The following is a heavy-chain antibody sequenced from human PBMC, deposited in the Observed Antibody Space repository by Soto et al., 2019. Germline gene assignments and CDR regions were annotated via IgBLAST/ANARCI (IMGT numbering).Heavy chain of an antibody. CDR3: ARGTTVETGNY. J-gene: IGHJ4*02. CDR1: GGTFSSYT. D-gene: IGHD4-17*01. CDR2: IIPILGIA. V-gene: IGHV1-69*02. Sequence: VKVSCKASGGTFSSYTNSWVRQAPGQGLEWMGRIIPILGIANYAQKLQGRVTMTTDTSTSTAYMELRSLRSDDTAVYYCARGTTVETGNYWGQGTLVTVSS.